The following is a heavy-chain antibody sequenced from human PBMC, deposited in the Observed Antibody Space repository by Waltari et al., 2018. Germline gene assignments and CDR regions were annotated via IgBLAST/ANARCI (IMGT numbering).Heavy chain of an antibody. D-gene: IGHD3-16*01. J-gene: IGHJ3*02. CDR3: ARPNINGRLGGAFDI. CDR2: IYYSGST. Sequence: QLQLQESGPGLVKPSETLSLTCNVSGASIRSINCYWGWIRQPPGKGLEWIASIYYSGSTYYNPSLRSRVSISVDTSKNQCSLEVTSVTAADTGVYYCARPNINGRLGGAFDIWGRGTTVTVSS. CDR1: GASIRSINCY. V-gene: IGHV4-39*01.